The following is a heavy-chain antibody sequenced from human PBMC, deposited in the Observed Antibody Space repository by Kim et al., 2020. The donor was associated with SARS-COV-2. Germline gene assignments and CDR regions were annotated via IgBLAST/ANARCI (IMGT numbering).Heavy chain of an antibody. D-gene: IGHD3-10*01. CDR1: GGSISSGGYY. J-gene: IGHJ6*02. Sequence: SETLSLTCTVSGGSISSGGYYWSWIRQHPGKGLEWIGYIYYSGSTYYNPSLKSRVTISVDTSKNQFSLKLSSVTAADTAVYYCARDPSVRGVPTDYGMDVWGQGTTVTVSS. CDR2: IYYSGST. CDR3: ARDPSVRGVPTDYGMDV. V-gene: IGHV4-31*03.